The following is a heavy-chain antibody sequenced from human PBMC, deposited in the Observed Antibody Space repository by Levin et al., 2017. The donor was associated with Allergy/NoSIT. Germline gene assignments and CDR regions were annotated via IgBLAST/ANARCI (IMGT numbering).Heavy chain of an antibody. V-gene: IGHV4-59*01. CDR3: ARGALNYYYYGMDV. Sequence: PSETLSLTCTVSGGSITRYYCSWIRQTPGKGLEWIGYVYFTGSTYYNPSLKSRVTMSVDKSKNQFSLKLSSVTAADTAVYYCARGALNYYYYGMDVWGQGTAVTVSS. J-gene: IGHJ6*02. CDR2: VYFTGST. CDR1: GGSITRYY. D-gene: IGHD1-26*01.